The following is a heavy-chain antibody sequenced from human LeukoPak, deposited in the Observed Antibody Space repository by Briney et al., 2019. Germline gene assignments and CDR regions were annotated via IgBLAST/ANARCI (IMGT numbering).Heavy chain of an antibody. D-gene: IGHD3-22*01. CDR2: IYHSGST. J-gene: IGHJ6*02. V-gene: IGHV4-4*02. Sequence: SETLPLTCAVSGGSISSSNWWSWVRQPPGKGLEWIGEIYHSGSTNYNPSLKSRVTISVDKSKNQFSLKLSSVTAADAAVYYCARDGRGYYDSSGSTHALVYGMDVWGQGTTVTVSS. CDR1: GGSISSSNW. CDR3: ARDGRGYYDSSGSTHALVYGMDV.